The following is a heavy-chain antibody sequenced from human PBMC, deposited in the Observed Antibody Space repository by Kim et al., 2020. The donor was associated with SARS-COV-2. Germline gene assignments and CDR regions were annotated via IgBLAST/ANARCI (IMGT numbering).Heavy chain of an antibody. J-gene: IGHJ6*02. V-gene: IGHV3-23*01. D-gene: IGHD3-3*01. CDR1: GFTFSSYA. Sequence: GGSLRLSCAASGFTFSSYAMSWVRQAPGKGLEWVSAISGSGGSTYYADSVKGRFTISRDNSKNTLYLQMNSLRAEDTAVYYCAKNFYYDFWSGCMDVWGQGTTVTVSS. CDR2: ISGSGGST. CDR3: AKNFYYDFWSGCMDV.